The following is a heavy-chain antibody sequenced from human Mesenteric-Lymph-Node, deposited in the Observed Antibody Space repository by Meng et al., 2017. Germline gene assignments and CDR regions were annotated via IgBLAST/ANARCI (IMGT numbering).Heavy chain of an antibody. V-gene: IGHV3-11*04. CDR2: ICRSGNTI. CDR3: ARYYYDSSAYCYPLYYYGMDV. D-gene: IGHD3-22*01. Sequence: GESLKISCAASGFTFSDYYMSWVRQTPGKGLEWLSYICRSGNTIYYADSVKGRFTDYRDNAKNSLYLQMNSLRAEDTAVYYCARYYYDSSAYCYPLYYYGMDVWGQGNTVNGAS. J-gene: IGHJ6*02. CDR1: GFTFSDYY.